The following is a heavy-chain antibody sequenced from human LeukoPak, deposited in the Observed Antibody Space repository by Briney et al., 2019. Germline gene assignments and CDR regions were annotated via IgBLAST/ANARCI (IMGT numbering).Heavy chain of an antibody. CDR1: GFTVSSNY. CDR3: ASRKPNPPYCSSTSCPKYYMDV. V-gene: IGHV3-66*01. CDR2: IYSGGST. J-gene: IGHJ6*03. Sequence: GGSLRLSCAASGFTVSSNYMSWVRQAPGKGLEWVSVIYSGGSTYYADSVKGRFTISRDNSKNTLYLQMNSLRAEDTAVYYCASRKPNPPYCSSTSCPKYYMDVWGKGTTVTVSS. D-gene: IGHD2-2*01.